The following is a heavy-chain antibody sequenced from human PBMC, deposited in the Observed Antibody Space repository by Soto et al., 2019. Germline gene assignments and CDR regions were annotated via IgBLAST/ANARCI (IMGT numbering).Heavy chain of an antibody. CDR3: ARSHSNYRPTFDY. V-gene: IGHV3-53*01. CDR2: IYSGGST. J-gene: IGHJ4*02. D-gene: IGHD4-4*01. CDR1: GFTVSSNY. Sequence: EVQLVESGGGLIQPGGSLRLSCAASGFTVSSNYMSWVRQAPGKGLEWVSVIYSGGSTYYADSVKGRFTISRDNSKNTLYLQMNSLRAEDTAMYYCARSHSNYRPTFDYWGQGTLVTVSS.